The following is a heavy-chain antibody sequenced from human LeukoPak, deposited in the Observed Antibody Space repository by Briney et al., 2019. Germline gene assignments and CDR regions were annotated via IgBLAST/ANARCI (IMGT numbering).Heavy chain of an antibody. CDR2: ISSSSSTI. V-gene: IGHV3-48*01. CDR1: GFTFSSYS. D-gene: IGHD3-16*01. J-gene: IGHJ6*03. CDR3: ARKGDSYYMDV. Sequence: GGSLRLSCAASGFTFSSYSMNWVRQAPGKGLEWVSYISSSSSTIYYADSVKGRFTISRDNAKNSLYLQMNSLRAEDTAVYYCARKGDSYYMDVWGKGTTVTVSS.